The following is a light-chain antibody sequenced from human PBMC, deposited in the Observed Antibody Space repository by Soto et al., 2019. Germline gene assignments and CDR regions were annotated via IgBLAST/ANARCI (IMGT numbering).Light chain of an antibody. CDR1: SSDVGAYKY. CDR3: SSYTSSSTLVV. J-gene: IGLJ2*01. Sequence: QPVLTQPASVSGSPGQSITISCTGTSSDVGAYKYVSWYQQHPGKAPKLMIYEVTNRPSGVSDRFSGSKSANTASLTISGLQAEDEADYYCSSYTSSSTLVVFGGGTKLTVL. V-gene: IGLV2-14*01. CDR2: EVT.